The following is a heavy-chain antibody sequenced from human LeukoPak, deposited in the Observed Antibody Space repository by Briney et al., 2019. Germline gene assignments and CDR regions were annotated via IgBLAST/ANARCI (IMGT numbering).Heavy chain of an antibody. D-gene: IGHD3-9*01. CDR1: GGSTSSYY. Sequence: SETLSLTCTVSGGSTSSYYWSWIRQPAGKGLEWIGRIYTSGNTYYSPSLKSRVTMSVDTSKNQFSLQLNSVTPEDTTVYYCARGTYYDFLTGYWAYYFDYWGQGTLVTVSS. CDR3: ARGTYYDFLTGYWAYYFDY. V-gene: IGHV4-4*07. CDR2: IYTSGNT. J-gene: IGHJ4*02.